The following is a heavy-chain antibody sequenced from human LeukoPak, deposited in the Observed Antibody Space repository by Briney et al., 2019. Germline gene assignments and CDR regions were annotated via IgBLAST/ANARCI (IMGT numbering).Heavy chain of an antibody. CDR2: INSYSGKT. D-gene: IGHD3-9*01. V-gene: IGHV1-18*01. Sequence: ASVKVSCKASGYTFSSYSISWVRQAPGQGLEWMGLINSYSGKTNYAQNVQGRVTMTTDTSTTTAYMELRNLRSDDTAVYYCARGIYYDNLTGYYSGYFDYWGQGTLVTVSS. CDR3: ARGIYYDNLTGYYSGYFDY. J-gene: IGHJ4*02. CDR1: GYTFSSYS.